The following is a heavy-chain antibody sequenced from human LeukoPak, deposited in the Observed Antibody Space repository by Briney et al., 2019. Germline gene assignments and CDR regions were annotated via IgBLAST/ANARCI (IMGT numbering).Heavy chain of an antibody. Sequence: GALRLSCAASGFTFSSYDMNWVRQAPGKGLEWVSYISSSGSNIYYADSVKGRFIISRDNAKDSLYLQMNSLRVEDAAVYYCARRVGAWGQGTLVTVSS. D-gene: IGHD1-26*01. CDR2: ISSSGSNI. V-gene: IGHV3-48*03. CDR3: ARRVGA. J-gene: IGHJ5*02. CDR1: GFTFSSYD.